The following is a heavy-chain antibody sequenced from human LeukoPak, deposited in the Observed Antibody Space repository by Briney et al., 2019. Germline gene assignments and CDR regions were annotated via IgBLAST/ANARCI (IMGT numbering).Heavy chain of an antibody. CDR3: ARDLGQQLTFN. J-gene: IGHJ4*02. D-gene: IGHD6-13*01. CDR1: GFTVSSNY. Sequence: GGSLRLSCAASGFTVSSNYMSWVRQAPGKGLEWVSVIYSGGSTYYADSVKGRFTISRDNSKNTLYLQMNSLRAEDTAVYYCARDLGQQLTFNWGQGTLVTVSS. V-gene: IGHV3-66*01. CDR2: IYSGGST.